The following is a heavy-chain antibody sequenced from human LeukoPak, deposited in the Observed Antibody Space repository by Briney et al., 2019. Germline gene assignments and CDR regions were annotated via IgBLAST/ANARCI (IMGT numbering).Heavy chain of an antibody. CDR3: ARDTSNWGCSSGCPVEY. D-gene: IGHD6-19*01. CDR1: GYTFTGYY. V-gene: IGHV1-2*02. Sequence: ASVKVSCKASGYTFTGYYMHWVRQAPGQGLEWMGWINPNSGGTNYAQKLQGRVTMTTDTSTSTAYMELRSLRSDDTAVYYCARDTSNWGCSSGCPVEYWGQGTLVTVSS. CDR2: INPNSGGT. J-gene: IGHJ4*02.